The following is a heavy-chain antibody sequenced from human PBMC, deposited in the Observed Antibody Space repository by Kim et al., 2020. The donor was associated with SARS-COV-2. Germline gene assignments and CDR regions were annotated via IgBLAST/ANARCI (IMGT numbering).Heavy chain of an antibody. Sequence: YYADSVRGRFTSSRDNDKNSLYRQMNSLRAEDTAVYYCARGPNYSPFDYWGQGTLVTVSS. J-gene: IGHJ4*02. CDR3: ARGPNYSPFDY. V-gene: IGHV3-48*03. D-gene: IGHD4-4*01.